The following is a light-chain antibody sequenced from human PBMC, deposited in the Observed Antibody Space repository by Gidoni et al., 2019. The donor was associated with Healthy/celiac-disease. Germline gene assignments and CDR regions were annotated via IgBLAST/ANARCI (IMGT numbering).Light chain of an antibody. CDR2: RNN. CDR1: SSNIGSNY. Sequence: QSVLPQPPSASGTPGQRVTISCSGSSSNIGSNYVYWYQQLPGTAPKLLIYRNNQRPSGVPVRFSGSKSGTSASLAISGLRSEDEADYYCAACDDSLSGPVFGGGTKLTVL. J-gene: IGLJ3*02. V-gene: IGLV1-47*01. CDR3: AACDDSLSGPV.